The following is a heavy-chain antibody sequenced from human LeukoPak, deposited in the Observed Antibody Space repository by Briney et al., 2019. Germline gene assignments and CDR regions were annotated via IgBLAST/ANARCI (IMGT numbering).Heavy chain of an antibody. D-gene: IGHD5-18*01. Sequence: GASVKVSCKASGYTFTSYDINWVRQATGQGLEWMGWMNPNSGNTGYAQKFQGRVTMTRNTSISTAYMELSSLRSEDTAVYYCARGRIQLWLVTLYYYYMDVWGKGTTVTISS. V-gene: IGHV1-8*01. CDR3: ARGRIQLWLVTLYYYYMDV. CDR1: GYTFTSYD. CDR2: MNPNSGNT. J-gene: IGHJ6*03.